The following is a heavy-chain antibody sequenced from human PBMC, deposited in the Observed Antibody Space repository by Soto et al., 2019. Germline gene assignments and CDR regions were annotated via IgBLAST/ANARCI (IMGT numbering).Heavy chain of an antibody. D-gene: IGHD6-13*01. Sequence: QVQLVQSGAEVKKPGASVKVSCTASGYTFTHYAIHWVRHAPGQRLEWMGFINAGSGNTKYSQTFQGRLTFTKVTPASTAYMDLSSLRSEHTAIYYCARGLAEDGAWGQGPLVTVSS. CDR2: INAGSGNT. J-gene: IGHJ4*02. CDR1: GYTFTHYA. CDR3: ARGLAEDGA. V-gene: IGHV1-3*01.